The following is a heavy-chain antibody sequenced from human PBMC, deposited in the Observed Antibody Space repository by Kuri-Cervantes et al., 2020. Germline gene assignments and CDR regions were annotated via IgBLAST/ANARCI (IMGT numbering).Heavy chain of an antibody. D-gene: IGHD3-22*01. V-gene: IGHV4-39*07. J-gene: IGHJ4*02. CDR2: INHSGST. CDR3: ARDYYDSSGYSSFDY. Sequence: SETLSLTCTVSGGSISSSSYYWSWIRQTPGKGLEWIGEINHSGSTNYNPSLKSRVTISVDTSKNQFSLKLSSVTAADTAVYYCARDYYDSSGYSSFDYWGQGTLVTVSS. CDR1: GGSISSSSYY.